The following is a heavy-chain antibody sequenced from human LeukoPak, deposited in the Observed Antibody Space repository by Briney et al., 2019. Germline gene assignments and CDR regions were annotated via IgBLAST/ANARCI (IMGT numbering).Heavy chain of an antibody. CDR1: GFTFDDYA. CDR2: ISWNSGSI. CDR3: AKGSWFDP. Sequence: PGGSLRLSCAASGFTFDDYAMHWVRQAPGKGLEWVSGISWNSGSIGYADSVKGRFTISRDNAKNSLYLQMNSLRAEDTALYYCAKGSWFDPWGQGTLVTVSS. V-gene: IGHV3-9*01. J-gene: IGHJ5*02.